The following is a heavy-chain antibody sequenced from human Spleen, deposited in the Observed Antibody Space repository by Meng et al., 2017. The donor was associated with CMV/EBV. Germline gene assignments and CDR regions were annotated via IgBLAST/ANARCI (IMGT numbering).Heavy chain of an antibody. V-gene: IGHV3-30*04. Sequence: GGSLRLSCVASGFTFRNSAMHWLRQSPVKGLEWVAVITHNGNTRHYADSLKGRFTVSRDNSKNTVFLQVDNLGPEDTALYFCATKLLSTGFDVWGQGTWVTVSS. CDR1: GFTFRNSA. CDR3: ATKLLSTGFDV. D-gene: IGHD1-1*01. CDR2: ITHNGNTR. J-gene: IGHJ3*01.